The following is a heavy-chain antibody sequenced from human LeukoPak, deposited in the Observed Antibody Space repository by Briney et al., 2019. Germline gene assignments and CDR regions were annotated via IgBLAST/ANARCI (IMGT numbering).Heavy chain of an antibody. CDR2: ISGSGGST. CDR3: AKGDIVVVVASTPWFDP. J-gene: IGHJ5*02. CDR1: GFTFSSYA. Sequence: PGGSLRLSCAASGFTFSSYAMSWVRQAPGKGLEWVSAISGSGGSTYYADSVKGRFTISRDNSKNTLYLQMNSLRAEDTAVYYRAKGDIVVVVASTPWFDPWGQGTLVTVSS. D-gene: IGHD2-15*01. V-gene: IGHV3-23*01.